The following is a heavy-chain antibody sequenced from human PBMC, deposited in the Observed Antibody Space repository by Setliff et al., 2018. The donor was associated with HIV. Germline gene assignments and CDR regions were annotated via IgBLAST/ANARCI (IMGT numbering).Heavy chain of an antibody. CDR3: ARALLDYFLDY. Sequence: AASVKVSCKASGYTFTNYYMHWVRQAPGQGLEWMGIIDPSGGTRSYALKFQGRVTMTRDTSTSTVYMELSSLRSEDTAVYYCARALLDYFLDYWGQGTLVTVSS. CDR1: GYTFTNYY. J-gene: IGHJ4*02. CDR2: IDPSGGTR. V-gene: IGHV1-46*01. D-gene: IGHD3-10*01.